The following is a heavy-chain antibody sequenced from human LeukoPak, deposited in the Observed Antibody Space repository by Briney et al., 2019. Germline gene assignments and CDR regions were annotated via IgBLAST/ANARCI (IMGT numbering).Heavy chain of an antibody. D-gene: IGHD3-10*01. CDR1: GFTVSSNY. CDR2: IYSGGST. V-gene: IGHV3-53*01. CDR3: AMPYGSGYYYGMDV. J-gene: IGHJ6*02. Sequence: GGSLRLSCAASGFTVSSNYMSWVRQAPGKGLEWVSVIYSGGSTYYADSAKGRFTISRDNSKNTLYLQMNSLRAEDTAVCYCAMPYGSGYYYGMDVWGQGTTVTVSS.